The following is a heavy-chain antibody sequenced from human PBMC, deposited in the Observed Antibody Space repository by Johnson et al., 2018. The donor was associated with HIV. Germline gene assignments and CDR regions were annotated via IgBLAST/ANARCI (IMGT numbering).Heavy chain of an antibody. J-gene: IGHJ3*02. Sequence: QVQLVESGGGVVQPGRSLRLSCAASGFTFSSFAMHWVRQAPGKGLEWVAVISYDGSNKYYAESVKGRFTISRDNSKSTLYLQRNSLRAEETAVYYCARDDTMMHGFDIWGQGTMVTVSS. CDR3: ARDDTMMHGFDI. V-gene: IGHV3-30*04. D-gene: IGHD3-22*01. CDR1: GFTFSSFA. CDR2: ISYDGSNK.